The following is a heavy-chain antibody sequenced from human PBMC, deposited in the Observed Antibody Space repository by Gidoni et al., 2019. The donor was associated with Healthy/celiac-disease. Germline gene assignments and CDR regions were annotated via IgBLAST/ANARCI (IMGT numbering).Heavy chain of an antibody. V-gene: IGHV3-66*01. Sequence: EVQLVESGGGLVQPGGSLRLPCAASGFTVSRNYMSWVRQAPGKGLECVSVIYSGGSTYYADSVKGRFTISRDNSKNTLYLQMNSLRAEDTAVYYCARDATATPPYYYYGMDVWGQGTTVTVSS. CDR1: GFTVSRNY. J-gene: IGHJ6*02. CDR3: ARDATATPPYYYYGMDV. CDR2: IYSGGST. D-gene: IGHD4-17*01.